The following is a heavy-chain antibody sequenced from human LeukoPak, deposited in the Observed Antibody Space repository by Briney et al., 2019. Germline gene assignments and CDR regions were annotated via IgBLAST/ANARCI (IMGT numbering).Heavy chain of an antibody. J-gene: IGHJ4*02. CDR2: ISYSGTT. CDR1: GGSIIISNYY. V-gene: IGHV4-39*01. Sequence: PSETLSLTCTVSGGSIIISNYYWGWIRQSPGKGLECIGEISYSGTTYYNPSLRSRVHMSVDTSKNQFSLSLSSVTAADTAVYYCARLTDFWGQGILVTVSS. CDR3: ARLTDF.